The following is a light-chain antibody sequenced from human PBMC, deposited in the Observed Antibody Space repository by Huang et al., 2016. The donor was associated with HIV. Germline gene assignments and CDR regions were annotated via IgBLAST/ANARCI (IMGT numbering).Light chain of an antibody. Sequence: ERLVTQSPGTLSVSPGERATLYCRTIQGIGNSLAWYQLKPGQAPRLRIYETFICAADIPARFSGGGSEIDFTLTIIGLQSEDSAVYYCQQYHEWPRTFGQGTKVEIK. CDR1: QGIGNS. CDR2: ETF. J-gene: IGKJ2*01. CDR3: QQYHEWPRT. V-gene: IGKV3-15*01.